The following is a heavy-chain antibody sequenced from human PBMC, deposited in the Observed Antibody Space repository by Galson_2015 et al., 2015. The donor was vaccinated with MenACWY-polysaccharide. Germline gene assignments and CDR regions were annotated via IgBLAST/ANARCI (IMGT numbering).Heavy chain of an antibody. J-gene: IGHJ4*02. Sequence: SETLSLTCAVSDYSIRSGYFWGWIRQPPGKGLGWIASIFHSGTTYYNPSLKSRVTISVDTSKNHFSLKLSSVTAADTAVYYCARVEKYSGSFYILYWGQGTLVTVSS. CDR1: DYSIRSGYF. CDR3: ARVEKYSGSFYILY. D-gene: IGHD1-26*01. V-gene: IGHV4-38-2*01. CDR2: IFHSGTT.